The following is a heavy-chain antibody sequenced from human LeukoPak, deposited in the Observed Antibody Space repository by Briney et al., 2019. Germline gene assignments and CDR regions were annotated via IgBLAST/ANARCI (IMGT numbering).Heavy chain of an antibody. CDR2: IKQDGSGK. J-gene: IGHJ3*02. Sequence: GGSLRLSCAASGFTFSSYWMSWVRQAPGKGLEWVANIKQDGSGKYYVDSVKGRFTISRDNAKNSLYLQMNSLRAEDTAVYYCASYNWNWVLDAFDIWGQGTMVTVSS. CDR3: ASYNWNWVLDAFDI. V-gene: IGHV3-7*01. CDR1: GFTFSSYW. D-gene: IGHD1-7*01.